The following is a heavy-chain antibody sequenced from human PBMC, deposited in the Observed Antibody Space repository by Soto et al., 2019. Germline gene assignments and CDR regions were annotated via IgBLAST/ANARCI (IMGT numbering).Heavy chain of an antibody. CDR2: ISGNSISI. J-gene: IGHJ3*02. CDR1: GFPFDDYG. V-gene: IGHV3-9*01. Sequence: EVQLVESGGGLVQPGRSLRLSCAATGFPFDDYGMHWVRQVPGKGLEWVSGISGNSISIGYGDSVKGRFTISRDNAKNSLYLQMDSLRGEDTALYHCAKDRAGSIDAFDMWGQGTMVTVSS. D-gene: IGHD2-21*01. CDR3: AKDRAGSIDAFDM.